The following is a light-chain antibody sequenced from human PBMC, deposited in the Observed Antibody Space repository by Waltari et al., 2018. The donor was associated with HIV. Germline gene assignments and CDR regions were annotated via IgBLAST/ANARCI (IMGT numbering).Light chain of an antibody. CDR3: HQYGSSPFT. V-gene: IGKV3-20*01. CDR2: GAS. J-gene: IGKJ3*01. CDR1: QSVSSSY. Sequence: IVLTQSPGTLPLSPGARATLPCRASQSVSSSYLAWYQQRPGQAPRLLIYGASSRATGIPDRFSGSGSGTDFTLTISRLEPEDFAVYYCHQYGSSPFTFGPGTKVDVK.